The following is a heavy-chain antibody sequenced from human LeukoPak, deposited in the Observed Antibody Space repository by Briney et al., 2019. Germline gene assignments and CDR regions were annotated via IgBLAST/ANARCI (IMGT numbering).Heavy chain of an antibody. CDR1: GFTFSSYA. V-gene: IGHV3-7*01. D-gene: IGHD3-16*02. CDR2: IKQDGSEK. J-gene: IGHJ4*02. Sequence: GGSLRLSCAASGFTFSSYAMHWVRQAPGKGLEWVANIKQDGSEKYYVDSVKGRFTISRDNAKNTLYLQMNSLRAEDTAVYYCARVMITFGGVIVYYFDYWGQGTLVTVSS. CDR3: ARVMITFGGVIVYYFDY.